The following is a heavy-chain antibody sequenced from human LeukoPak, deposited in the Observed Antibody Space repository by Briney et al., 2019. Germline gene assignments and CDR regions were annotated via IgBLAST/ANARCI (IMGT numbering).Heavy chain of an antibody. CDR2: IYYTGST. J-gene: IGHJ3*01. Sequence: SETLSLTCKVSGGSISRSSYYWGWIRQPPGKGLEWIGIIYYTGSTYYNPSLKSRVTMSVDTSNNQFSLRLSSVTAADTAVYYCARVANRVGGLFGAFDVWGRGTMVTASS. CDR3: ARVANRVGGLFGAFDV. D-gene: IGHD2-21*01. CDR1: GGSISRSSYY. V-gene: IGHV4-39*07.